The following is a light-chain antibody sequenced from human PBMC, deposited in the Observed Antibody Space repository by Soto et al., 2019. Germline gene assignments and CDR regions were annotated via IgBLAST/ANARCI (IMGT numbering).Light chain of an antibody. J-gene: IGKJ1*01. Sequence: DIPMTQSPSSLSASVGDRVTITCRASQTIGRYLNWYQQKPGEVPNVLIYGASSLQSGVPSRFSGSGSGTDFTLTISSLQPEDCATYYCQQSYISPLTFGQGTKVEI. V-gene: IGKV1-39*01. CDR1: QTIGRY. CDR2: GAS. CDR3: QQSYISPLT.